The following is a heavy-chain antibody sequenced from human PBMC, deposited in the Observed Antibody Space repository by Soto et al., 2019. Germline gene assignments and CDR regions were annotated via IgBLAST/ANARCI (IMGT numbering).Heavy chain of an antibody. V-gene: IGHV1-3*01. D-gene: IGHD1-26*01. CDR2: INAGEANT. CDR1: GYTLTSYS. CDR3: DIRVGDTFDI. Sequence: GASVKVSCKASGYTLTSYSMHWVRQAPGQRLEWMGWINAGEANTKYSQRFQDRVTISRDTSANTVYMELSSLRSEDTAVYYCDIRVGDTFDIWGQGTMVTVSS. J-gene: IGHJ3*02.